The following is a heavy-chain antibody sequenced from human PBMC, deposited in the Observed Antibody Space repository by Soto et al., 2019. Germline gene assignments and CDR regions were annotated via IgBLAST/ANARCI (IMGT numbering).Heavy chain of an antibody. CDR3: ARDEYQLLSSVSWFDS. J-gene: IGHJ5*01. CDR1: GGSISDDSY. Sequence: KSSETLSLTCSVSGGSISDDSYWSWIRQTPGKGLEWIGYIYHTGNTYYNPSLRSRVSFSVDKSKSQFSLKLISVTAADTAVYYCARDEYQLLSSVSWFDSWGQGTLVTVSS. V-gene: IGHV4-30-4*01. CDR2: IYHTGNT. D-gene: IGHD2-2*01.